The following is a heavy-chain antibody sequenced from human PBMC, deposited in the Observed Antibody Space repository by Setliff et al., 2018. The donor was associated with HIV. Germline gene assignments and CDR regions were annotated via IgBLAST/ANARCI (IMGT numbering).Heavy chain of an antibody. V-gene: IGHV3-30*04. CDR1: GFTFSSYA. CDR2: ISYDGSNK. D-gene: IGHD3-22*01. J-gene: IGHJ4*02. Sequence: GGSLRLSCAASGFTFSSYAIHWVRQAPGKGLEWVALISYDGSNKYYADSVKGRFTISRDNAKNSLYLQMNSLRAEDMALYYCAKAPGWLFLSHYWGQGTLVTVSS. CDR3: AKAPGWLFLSHY.